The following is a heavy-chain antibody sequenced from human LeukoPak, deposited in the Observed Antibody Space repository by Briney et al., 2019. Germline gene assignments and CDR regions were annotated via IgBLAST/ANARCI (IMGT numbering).Heavy chain of an antibody. V-gene: IGHV4-34*01. J-gene: IGHJ4*02. CDR3: ARQSSVWFGELPLDY. CDR1: SESFSGYF. Sequence: PSETLSLTCAIYSESFSGYFWSWIRQPPGKGLEWIGEINYSGSTNYNPSLKSRVTISVDTSKNQFSLKLSSVTAADTAVYYCARQSSVWFGELPLDYWGQGTLVTVSS. D-gene: IGHD3-10*01. CDR2: INYSGST.